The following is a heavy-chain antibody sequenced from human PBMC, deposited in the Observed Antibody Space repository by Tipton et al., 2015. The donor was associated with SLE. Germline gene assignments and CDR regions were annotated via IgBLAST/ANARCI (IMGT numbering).Heavy chain of an antibody. CDR2: VYYSGTT. J-gene: IGHJ5*02. V-gene: IGHV4-59*01. CDR1: GSSITAYY. Sequence: TLSLTCTVSGSSITAYYWTWIRQPPGKGLEWIGYVYYSGTTNYNPSLKGRVTISVDTSKNQFSLKLSSVTAADTAVYYCARDSSGGYNWFDPWGQGTLVTVSS. CDR3: ARDSSGGYNWFDP. D-gene: IGHD3-22*01.